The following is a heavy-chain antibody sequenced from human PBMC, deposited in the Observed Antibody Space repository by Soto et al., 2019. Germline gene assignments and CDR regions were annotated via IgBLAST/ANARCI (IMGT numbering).Heavy chain of an antibody. V-gene: IGHV3-23*01. CDR2: IGGSGDWT. Sequence: GGSLRLSCAASGFTFSNYAMSWVRQAPGKGLEWVSAIGGSGDWTYYADSVKGRFTISRDNSRNTLYLQMNSLRAEDTAVYYCAKENGYSSSWFEFDYWGQGTLVTVSS. D-gene: IGHD6-13*01. CDR1: GFTFSNYA. CDR3: AKENGYSSSWFEFDY. J-gene: IGHJ4*02.